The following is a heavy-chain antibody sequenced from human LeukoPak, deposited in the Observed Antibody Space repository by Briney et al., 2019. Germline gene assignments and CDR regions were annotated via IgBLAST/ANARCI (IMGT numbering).Heavy chain of an antibody. V-gene: IGHV1-2*02. CDR2: INPNSGGT. Sequence: APVKVSCKASGYTFTDYYIHWVRQAPGQGLEWMGWINPNSGGTDYAQKFQGRVTMTRDTSISTAYMELSRVRADDTAVYYCARLNVVRGLYYFDYWGQGTLVTVSS. D-gene: IGHD3-10*01. CDR1: GYTFTDYY. J-gene: IGHJ4*02. CDR3: ARLNVVRGLYYFDY.